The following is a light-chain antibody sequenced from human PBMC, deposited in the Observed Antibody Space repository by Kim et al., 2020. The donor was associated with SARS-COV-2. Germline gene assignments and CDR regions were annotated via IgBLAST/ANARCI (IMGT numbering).Light chain of an antibody. CDR1: SLRSYY. CDR3: NSRDSSGVV. CDR2: GKN. V-gene: IGLV3-19*01. J-gene: IGLJ2*01. Sequence: ADLGQKVRITCQGDSLRSYYASWYQQKPGQAPVLVIYGKNNRPSGIPGRFSGSSSGNTASLTITGAQAEDEADYYCNSRDSSGVVFGGGTKLTVL.